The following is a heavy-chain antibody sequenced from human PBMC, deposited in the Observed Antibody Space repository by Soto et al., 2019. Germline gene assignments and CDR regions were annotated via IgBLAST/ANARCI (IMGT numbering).Heavy chain of an antibody. J-gene: IGHJ4*02. D-gene: IGHD5-12*01. CDR2: INHSGST. CDR3: ARGRDGYNGEYLDY. V-gene: IGHV4-34*01. Sequence: SETLSLTCAVYGGSFSGYYWSWIRQPPGKGLEWIGEINHSGSTNYNPSLKSRVTISVDTSKNQFSLKLSSVTAADTAVYYCARGRDGYNGEYLDYWGQGTLVTVSS. CDR1: GGSFSGYY.